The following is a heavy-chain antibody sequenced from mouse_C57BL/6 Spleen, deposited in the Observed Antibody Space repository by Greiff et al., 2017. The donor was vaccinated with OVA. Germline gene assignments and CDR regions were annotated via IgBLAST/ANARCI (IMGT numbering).Heavy chain of an antibody. V-gene: IGHV5-9-1*02. CDR1: GFTFSSYA. CDR2: ISSGGDYI. Sequence: EVQVVESGAGLVKPGGSLKLSCAASGFTFSSYAMSWVRQTPEKRLEWVAYISSGGDYIYYADTVKGRFTISRDNARNTLYLQMSSLKSENTAMYYCTWCSYYFDYWGQGTTLTVSS. J-gene: IGHJ2*01. CDR3: TWCSYYFDY. D-gene: IGHD1-1*01.